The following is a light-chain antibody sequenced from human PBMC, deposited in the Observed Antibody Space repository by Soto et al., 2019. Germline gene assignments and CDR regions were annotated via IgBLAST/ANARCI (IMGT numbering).Light chain of an antibody. J-gene: IGKJ4*01. CDR3: QQYNTNYLT. CDR2: KAS. CDR1: ENIRTW. Sequence: IPLTQTPSTLSASVGERVTITCRASENIRTWLAWYQHKPGKGPKLLIYKASNLERGVPSRFSGSGSGTEFTLTISSLQPDDYGSYYCQQYNTNYLTFGGGTTVEIK. V-gene: IGKV1-5*03.